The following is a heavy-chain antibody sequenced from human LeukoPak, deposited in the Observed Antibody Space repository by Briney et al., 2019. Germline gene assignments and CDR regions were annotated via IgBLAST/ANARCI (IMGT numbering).Heavy chain of an antibody. J-gene: IGHJ4*02. CDR2: ISYDGSNK. CDR1: GFTFSSYA. Sequence: GGSLRLSRAASGFTFSSYAMHWVRQAPGKGLEWVAVISYDGSNKYYADSVKGRFTISRDNSKNTLYLQMNSLRAEDTAVYYCARGDIVVVPAASFDYWGQGTLVTVSS. CDR3: ARGDIVVVPAASFDY. D-gene: IGHD2-2*01. V-gene: IGHV3-30*04.